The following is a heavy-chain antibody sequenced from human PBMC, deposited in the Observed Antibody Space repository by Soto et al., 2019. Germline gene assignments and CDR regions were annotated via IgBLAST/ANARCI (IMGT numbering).Heavy chain of an antibody. J-gene: IGHJ4*02. CDR1: GGTFSSYA. CDR3: ARVGGYCTNGVCHGFDY. CDR2: IIPIFGTA. Sequence: GASVKVSCKASGGTFSSYAISWVRQAPGQGLEWMGGIIPIFGTANYAQKFQGRVTITADESTSTAYMELSSLRSEDTAVYYCARVGGYCTNGVCHGFDYWGQGTLVTVSS. V-gene: IGHV1-69*13. D-gene: IGHD2-8*01.